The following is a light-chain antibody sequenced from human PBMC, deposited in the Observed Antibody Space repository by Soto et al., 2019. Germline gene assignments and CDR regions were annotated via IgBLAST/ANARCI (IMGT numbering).Light chain of an antibody. Sequence: DIQMTQSPSTLSASVGDRVTITCRASQSISSWLAWYQQKPGKAPKLLIYKASILESGVPSRFSGSGSGTEFTLTISSLQPDDFATYFCQQYSCYPFTFGPGTKVDIK. CDR2: KAS. J-gene: IGKJ3*01. CDR3: QQYSCYPFT. CDR1: QSISSW. V-gene: IGKV1-5*03.